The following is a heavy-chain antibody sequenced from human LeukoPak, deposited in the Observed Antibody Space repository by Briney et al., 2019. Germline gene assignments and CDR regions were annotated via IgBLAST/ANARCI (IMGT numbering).Heavy chain of an antibody. D-gene: IGHD5-18*01. CDR3: ARGIRDGYSYAYAY. V-gene: IGHV4-59*01. J-gene: IGHJ4*02. CDR2: IYYSGST. CDR1: GGSISSYY. Sequence: PSETLSLTCTVSGGSISSYYWSWIRQPPGKGLEWIGYIYYSGSTNYNPSLKSRVTISVDTSKNQFSLKLSSVTAADTAVYYCARGIRDGYSYAYAYWGQGTLVTVSS.